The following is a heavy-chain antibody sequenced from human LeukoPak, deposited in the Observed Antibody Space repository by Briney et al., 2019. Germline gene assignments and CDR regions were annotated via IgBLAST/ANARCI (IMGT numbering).Heavy chain of an antibody. Sequence: SETLSLTCTVSGGSVSSGSYYWSWIRQPPGKGLEWTGYIYYSGSTNYNPSLKSRVTISVDTSKNQFSLKLSSVTAADTAVYYCAREDPRTVNWGQGTLVTVSS. CDR3: AREDPRTVN. D-gene: IGHD4-11*01. V-gene: IGHV4-61*01. CDR2: IYYSGST. CDR1: GGSVSSGSYY. J-gene: IGHJ4*02.